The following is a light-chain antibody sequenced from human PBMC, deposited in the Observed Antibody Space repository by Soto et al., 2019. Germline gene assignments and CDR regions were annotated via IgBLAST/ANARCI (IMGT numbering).Light chain of an antibody. CDR1: QTVRNNY. CDR2: DAS. J-gene: IGKJ4*01. V-gene: IGKV3-20*01. CDR3: QQFASYPLT. Sequence: IVLTQSPDTLSLSPGERATLSCRASQTVRNNYLAWYQQKPGQAPTLLIYDASNRATGIPDRFSGGGSGTDFTLTISRLEPEDFAVYYCQQFASYPLTFGGGTKVDIK.